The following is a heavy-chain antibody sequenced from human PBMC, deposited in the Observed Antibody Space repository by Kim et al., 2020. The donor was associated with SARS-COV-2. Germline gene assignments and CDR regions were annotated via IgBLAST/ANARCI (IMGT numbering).Heavy chain of an antibody. CDR3: ARAGHYDSSGYLRDFDY. Sequence: SVKGRFTISRDNAKNSLFLQMNSLRADDTAVYYCARAGHYDSSGYLRDFDYWGQGTLVTVSS. D-gene: IGHD3-22*01. J-gene: IGHJ4*02. V-gene: IGHV3-11*06.